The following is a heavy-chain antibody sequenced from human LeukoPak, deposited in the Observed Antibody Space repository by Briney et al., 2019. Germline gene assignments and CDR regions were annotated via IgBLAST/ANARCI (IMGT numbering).Heavy chain of an antibody. Sequence: GGSLRLSCAASGFTFSGHWMYWLRQAPGKGLAWVSRINGDGSATNYAGSMKGRFTISRDNAKNILYLQMNSLREDDTAVYYCTRDINWGQVDYWGQGTLVTVSS. CDR2: INGDGSAT. CDR3: TRDINWGQVDY. V-gene: IGHV3-74*01. J-gene: IGHJ4*02. D-gene: IGHD7-27*01. CDR1: GFTFSGHW.